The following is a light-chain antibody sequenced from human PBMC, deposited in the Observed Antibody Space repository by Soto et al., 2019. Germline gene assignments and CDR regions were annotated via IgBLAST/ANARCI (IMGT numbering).Light chain of an antibody. V-gene: IGKV3-20*01. J-gene: IGKJ4*01. CDR3: QQYGSSPRT. Sequence: EIVLTQSPGTLSLSPGERATLSCRASQSVSSNFLAWYQQKPGQAPRLLIYGASSRATGIPDRFSGSGSGTDFTLTISRLEPEDFAVYYCQQYGSSPRTFGGGTKVDTK. CDR1: QSVSSNF. CDR2: GAS.